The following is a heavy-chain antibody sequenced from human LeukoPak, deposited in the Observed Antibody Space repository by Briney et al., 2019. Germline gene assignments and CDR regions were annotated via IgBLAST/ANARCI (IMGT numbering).Heavy chain of an antibody. CDR3: ARGIVGATGGGFDY. V-gene: IGHV3-21*01. CDR2: ISSSSSYI. J-gene: IGHJ4*02. Sequence: GGSLRLSCAASGFTFSSYSMNWVRQAPGKGLEWVSSISSSSSYIYYADSVKGRFTISRDNAKNSLYLQMNSLRAEDTAVYYCARGIVGATGGGFDYWGQGTLVTVPS. CDR1: GFTFSSYS. D-gene: IGHD1-26*01.